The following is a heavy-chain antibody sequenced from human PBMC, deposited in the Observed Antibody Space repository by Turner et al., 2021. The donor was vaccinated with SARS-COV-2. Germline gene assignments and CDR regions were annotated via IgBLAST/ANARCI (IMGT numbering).Heavy chain of an antibody. Sequence: QVQLVQSGAEVQKPGASVKVSCKVSGYTLIELSMPWVLHVPGKGLEWMEGVDPEDGETIYAQKFQGRVTMTEDTSTDTAYMELSSLRSEDTAVYYCATAPPYCTNGVCPNWFDPWGQGTLVTVSS. J-gene: IGHJ5*02. D-gene: IGHD2-8*01. CDR2: VDPEDGET. V-gene: IGHV1-24*01. CDR1: GYTLIELS. CDR3: ATAPPYCTNGVCPNWFDP.